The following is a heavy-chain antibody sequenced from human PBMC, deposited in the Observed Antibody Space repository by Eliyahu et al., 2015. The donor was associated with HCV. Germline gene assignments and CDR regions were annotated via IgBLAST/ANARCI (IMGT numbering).Heavy chain of an antibody. J-gene: IGHJ4*02. CDR3: TRDER. CDR1: GFXFSSXW. Sequence: EVQLVESGGGLVQPGGSLXLSCVGSGFXFSSXWMXWVRQAPGKGLEWVASINRDGSERKFVDSVKGRFTISRDNTKNSLYLEMNSLRVEDTAVYFCTRDERWGQGTLVTVSS. V-gene: IGHV3-7*01. CDR2: INRDGSER.